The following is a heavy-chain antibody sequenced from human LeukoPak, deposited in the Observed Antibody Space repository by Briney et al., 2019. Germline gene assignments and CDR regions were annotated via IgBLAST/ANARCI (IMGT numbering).Heavy chain of an antibody. Sequence: SETLSLTCTASNGSINTYFWTWIRQPPGRGLEWIGIINYSETTRYNPSLKSRVALSVDTSKNLFSLKLDSVTAADTAVYFCARALRSQGAAAGTGYLDSWGQGALVTVSS. J-gene: IGHJ4*02. V-gene: IGHV4-59*08. CDR2: INYSETT. CDR3: ARALRSQGAAAGTGYLDS. D-gene: IGHD6-13*01. CDR1: NGSINTYF.